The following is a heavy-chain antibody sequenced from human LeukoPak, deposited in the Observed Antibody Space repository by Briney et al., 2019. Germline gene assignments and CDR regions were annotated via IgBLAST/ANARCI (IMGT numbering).Heavy chain of an antibody. CDR1: GGSISSGGYY. CDR2: IYYSGST. Sequence: SETLSLTCTVSGGSISSGGYYWRWLRQHPGKGLEWIGYIYYSGSTYYNPSLKSRVTISVDTSKNQFSLKLSSVTAADTAVYYCARGTTMVRGVSHFDYWGQGTLVTVSS. D-gene: IGHD3-10*01. CDR3: ARGTTMVRGVSHFDY. J-gene: IGHJ4*02. V-gene: IGHV4-31*03.